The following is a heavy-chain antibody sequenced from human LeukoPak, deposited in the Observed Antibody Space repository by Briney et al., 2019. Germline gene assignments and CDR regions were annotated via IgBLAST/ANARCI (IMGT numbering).Heavy chain of an antibody. V-gene: IGHV3-7*01. D-gene: IGHD4-23*01. J-gene: IGHJ4*02. CDR2: INQDGSQK. CDR3: ARGRPHGNDH. CDR1: GFTFSSHW. Sequence: PGGSLRLSCAGSGFTFSSHWIGWVRQAPGKGLEWVAHINQDGSQKYYVDSVEGRFAISRDNAKNTLYLQMNSLRVEDTAVYYCARGRPHGNDHWGQGTLVTVSS.